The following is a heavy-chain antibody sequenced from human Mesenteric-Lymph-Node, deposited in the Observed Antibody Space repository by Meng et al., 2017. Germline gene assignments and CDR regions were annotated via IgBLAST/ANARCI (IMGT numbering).Heavy chain of an antibody. V-gene: IGHV1-18*01. J-gene: IGHJ4*02. CDR1: GYTFTTYG. D-gene: IGHD6-13*01. Sequence: QVQLVQSGADVKKPGASVTVSCKASGYTFTTYGITWVRQAPGQGLEWMGWISAYNGNTNYAQNLQGRVTMTTDTSTSTAFMELRSLTSDDTAVYYCAREEGPSSSWYVDYWGQGTLVTVSS. CDR3: AREEGPSSSWYVDY. CDR2: ISAYNGNT.